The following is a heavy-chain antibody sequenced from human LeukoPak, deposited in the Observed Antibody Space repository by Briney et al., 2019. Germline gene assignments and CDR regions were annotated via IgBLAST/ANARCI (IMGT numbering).Heavy chain of an antibody. Sequence: GGSLRLSCAASGFTLTSHGMHWARQAPGKGLEWVAVLWAHGRSEYYADSVKGRFSISRDTSRSTVHLQMNSLRAEDTAVYYCARDDDTSSHYSLSEYWGQGTRVTVSS. D-gene: IGHD3-22*01. CDR2: LWAHGRSE. CDR3: ARDDDTSSHYSLSEY. V-gene: IGHV3-33*01. CDR1: GFTLTSHG. J-gene: IGHJ4*02.